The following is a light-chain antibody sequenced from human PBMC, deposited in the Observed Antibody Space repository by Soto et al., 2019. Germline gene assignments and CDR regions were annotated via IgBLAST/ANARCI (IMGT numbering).Light chain of an antibody. Sequence: QSVLTQPASVSGSPGQSITISCTGTSSDVGSYNLVSWYQQHPGKAPKLMIYGDTKRPSGVSNRFSGSKSGNTASLTISGLQAEDEADYYCCSYVGSSTLVFGGGTKLTVL. CDR2: GDT. CDR3: CSYVGSSTLV. CDR1: SSDVGSYNL. J-gene: IGLJ3*02. V-gene: IGLV2-23*01.